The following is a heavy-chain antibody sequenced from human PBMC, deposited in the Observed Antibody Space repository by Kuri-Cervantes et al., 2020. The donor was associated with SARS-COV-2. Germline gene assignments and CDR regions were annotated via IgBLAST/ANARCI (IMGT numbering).Heavy chain of an antibody. J-gene: IGHJ6*03. V-gene: IGHV4-59*01. CDR3: ARVTRGDYYYYYYMDV. CDR1: GGSISSYY. CDR2: IYYSGST. Sequence: ESLKISCAVYGGSISSYYWSWIRQPPGKGLEWIGYIYYSGSTNYNPSFKSRVTISVDTSKNQFSLKLSSVTAADTAVYYCARVTRGDYYYYYYMDVWGKGTTVTVSS. D-gene: IGHD2-15*01.